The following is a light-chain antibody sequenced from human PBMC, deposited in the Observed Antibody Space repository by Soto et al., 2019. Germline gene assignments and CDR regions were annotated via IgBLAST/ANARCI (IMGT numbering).Light chain of an antibody. Sequence: EIQMTQSPSILSASVGDRVTITCLAIQVINNYLAWFQHKPVKFPNRLIYAASTLQSGVPSRFSGSGSGKXFNLTISSLQPEDFATYYCLQHKSYPLTFAGGTKVDIK. J-gene: IGKJ4*01. CDR3: LQHKSYPLT. CDR2: AAS. V-gene: IGKV1-17*03. CDR1: QVINNY.